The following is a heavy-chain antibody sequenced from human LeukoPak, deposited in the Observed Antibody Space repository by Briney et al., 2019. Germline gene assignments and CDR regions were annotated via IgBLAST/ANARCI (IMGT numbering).Heavy chain of an antibody. CDR2: INHSGST. Sequence: SETLSLTCAVYGGSFSGYYWSWIRQPPGKGLEWIGEINHSGSTNYNPSLKSRVTISVDTSKNQFSLKLSSVTAADTAVYYCARDKAAAGLHYMDVWGKGTTVTVSS. D-gene: IGHD6-13*01. J-gene: IGHJ6*03. CDR1: GGSFSGYY. CDR3: ARDKAAAGLHYMDV. V-gene: IGHV4-34*01.